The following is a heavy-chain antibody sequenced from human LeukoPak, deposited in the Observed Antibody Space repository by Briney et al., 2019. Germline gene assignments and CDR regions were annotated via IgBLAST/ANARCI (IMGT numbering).Heavy chain of an antibody. CDR2: ISGSADST. CDR3: AKVDGGLASAGTPDY. V-gene: IGHV3-23*01. Sequence: GGSLRLSCAASGFTFSSYWMSWVRQAPGKGLEWVSAISGSADSTYYADSVKGRFTISRDNSKNTLYLQMNSLRVDDTALYYCAKVDGGLASAGTPDYWGQGTLVTVSS. J-gene: IGHJ4*02. D-gene: IGHD6-13*01. CDR1: GFTFSSYW.